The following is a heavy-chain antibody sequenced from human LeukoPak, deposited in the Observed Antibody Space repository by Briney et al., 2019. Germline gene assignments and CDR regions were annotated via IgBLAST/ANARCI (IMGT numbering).Heavy chain of an antibody. D-gene: IGHD6-13*01. V-gene: IGHV3-7*01. Sequence: GGSLRLSCAASGFTFSSYWMSWVRQAPGKGLELVANIKYDGSEKDYVDSVKGRFTISRDNAKNSLYLQMNSLRAEDTALYYCARDIEPAGLLFDYWGQGTLVTVSS. J-gene: IGHJ4*02. CDR1: GFTFSSYW. CDR2: IKYDGSEK. CDR3: ARDIEPAGLLFDY.